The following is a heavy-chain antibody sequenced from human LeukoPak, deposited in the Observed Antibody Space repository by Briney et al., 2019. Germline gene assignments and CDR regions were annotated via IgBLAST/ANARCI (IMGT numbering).Heavy chain of an antibody. CDR2: IRNDGSNK. V-gene: IGHV3-33*07. J-gene: IGHJ4*02. D-gene: IGHD3-22*01. CDR3: ARTLEAYYYDSSGYLFDY. CDR1: GFTFSGYG. Sequence: TGGSLRLSCEASGFTFSGYGMNWVRQAPGKGLEWVPVIRNDGSNKDYPDSVKGRFTISRDNSKNTLYLQMNSLRAEDTAVYYGARTLEAYYYDSSGYLFDYSGQGTLVTVSS.